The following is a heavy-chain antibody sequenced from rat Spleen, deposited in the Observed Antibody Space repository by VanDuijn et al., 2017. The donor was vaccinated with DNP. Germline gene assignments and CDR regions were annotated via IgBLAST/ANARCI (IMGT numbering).Heavy chain of an antibody. CDR1: GFTINNYW. CDR3: ARPDY. V-gene: IGHV5-7*01. Sequence: EVQLVESGGGLVQAGGSLKLSCVASGFTINNYWLTWVRQVPGKGLEWVATINYDGSSTYYRDSVKGRFTISRDNAKSTLYLQMDSLRSEDTATYYCARPDYWGQGVMVTVSS. CDR2: INYDGSST. J-gene: IGHJ2*01.